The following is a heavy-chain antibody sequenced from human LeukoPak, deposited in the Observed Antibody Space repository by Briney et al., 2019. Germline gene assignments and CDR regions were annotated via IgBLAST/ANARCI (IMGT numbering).Heavy chain of an antibody. V-gene: IGHV3-30*02. CDR3: AKDRVGAAGLLDY. CDR1: GFTFSSYG. Sequence: PGGSLRLSCAASGFTFSSYGMHWVRQAPGRGLEWVAFMHYDGSSKYYADSVKGRFTISRDNSKNTLYVQMNSLRADDTAVYYCAKDRVGAAGLLDYWGQGTLVTVSS. CDR2: MHYDGSSK. J-gene: IGHJ4*02. D-gene: IGHD6-13*01.